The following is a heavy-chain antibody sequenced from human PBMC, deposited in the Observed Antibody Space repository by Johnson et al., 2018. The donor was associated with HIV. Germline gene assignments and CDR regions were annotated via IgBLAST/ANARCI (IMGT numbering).Heavy chain of an antibody. J-gene: IGHJ3*02. Sequence: VQLVESGGGLVQPGGSLRLSCGASIFTFSRYWMSWVRQAPGKGLEWVANIKQDGSEKHYVDSVKGRFTLSRDNAKNSLYLQMNSLRTEDTAVYYCVRGHGGPDPYDVSDIWGQGTMVTVSS. V-gene: IGHV3-7*01. CDR1: IFTFSRYW. D-gene: IGHD4-23*01. CDR3: VRGHGGPDPYDVSDI. CDR2: IKQDGSEK.